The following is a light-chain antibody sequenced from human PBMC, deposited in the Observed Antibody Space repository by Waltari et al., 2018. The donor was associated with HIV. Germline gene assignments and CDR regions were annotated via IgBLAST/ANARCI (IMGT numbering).Light chain of an antibody. Sequence: QSVLTQPPSVSGAPGQRVTIPFSGNSSNIGAGFDVHWYQHLPGTAPKLLIYATTSRPSGVPDRFAGSKSGASASLAITGLQAEDEADYYCQSYDNSLTSYVFATGTRVTVL. CDR2: ATT. V-gene: IGLV1-40*03. J-gene: IGLJ1*01. CDR3: QSYDNSLTSYV. CDR1: SSNIGAGFD.